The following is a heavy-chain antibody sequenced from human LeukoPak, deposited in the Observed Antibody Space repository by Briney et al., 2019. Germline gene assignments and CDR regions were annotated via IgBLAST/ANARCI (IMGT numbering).Heavy chain of an antibody. CDR3: ARHWFDSGTPDRFDY. V-gene: IGHV4-59*08. Sequence: SETLSLTCTLSGGSISSFYWSWIRQPPGKGREWSGYIYYSVSTNSNPSPNSLVTISLDTSKKRFSLSLRSVTAADTAVYYCARHWFDSGTPDRFDYWGQGTLVTVSS. CDR2: IYYSVST. J-gene: IGHJ4*02. CDR1: GGSISSFY. D-gene: IGHD3-10*01.